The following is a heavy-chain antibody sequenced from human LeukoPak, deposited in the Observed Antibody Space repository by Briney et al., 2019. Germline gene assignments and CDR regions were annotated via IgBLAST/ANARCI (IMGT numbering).Heavy chain of an antibody. V-gene: IGHV3-48*03. D-gene: IGHD2-21*02. CDR3: ARGLCGGDCYSD. CDR2: ISSSGSTI. J-gene: IGHJ4*02. Sequence: GGSLRLSCAASGFTFSSYEMNWVRQATGKGLEWVSYISSSGSTIYCADSVKGRFTISRDNAKNSLYLQMNSLRAEDTAAYYCARGLCGGDCYSDWGQGTLVTVSS. CDR1: GFTFSSYE.